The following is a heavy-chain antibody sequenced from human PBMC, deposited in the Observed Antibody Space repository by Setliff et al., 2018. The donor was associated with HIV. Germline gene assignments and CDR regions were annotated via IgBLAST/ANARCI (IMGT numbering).Heavy chain of an antibody. CDR1: GGSITSYF. Sequence: KTSETLSLTCTVSGGSITSYFWSWIRQPPGKGLEWIGYIYYSGSTNYNPSLKSRVTISVDRSRNQFSLTLSSVTAADTATYYCASRGIVEVTGHSFDSWGPGALVTVSS. J-gene: IGHJ4*02. CDR3: ASRGIVEVTGHSFDS. D-gene: IGHD2-21*02. CDR2: IYYSGST. V-gene: IGHV4-59*08.